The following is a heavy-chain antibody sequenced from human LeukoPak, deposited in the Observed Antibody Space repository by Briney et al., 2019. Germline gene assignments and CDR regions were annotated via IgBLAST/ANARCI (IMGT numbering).Heavy chain of an antibody. Sequence: ASVKVSCKASGYTFTSYDINWVRQATGQGLEWMGWMNPNSGNTGYAQKFQGRVTMTRNTSISTAYMELSSLRSEDTAVYYCARGDSSSHSLRYWGQGTLVTVSS. V-gene: IGHV1-8*01. D-gene: IGHD6-13*01. CDR2: MNPNSGNT. J-gene: IGHJ4*02. CDR3: ARGDSSSHSLRY. CDR1: GYTFTSYD.